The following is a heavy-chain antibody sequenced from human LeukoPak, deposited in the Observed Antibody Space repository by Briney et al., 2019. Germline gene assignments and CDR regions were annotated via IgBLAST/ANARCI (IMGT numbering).Heavy chain of an antibody. CDR3: ARDGRQYYDRSGYRRNWFDR. CDR2: SSAYNGNT. J-gene: IGHJ5*02. Sequence: ASVKVSCKASGYTFTSYGISWVRQPPGQGLEWMGWSSAYNGNTNYEHKLQGRVPMTTDKSTSPAYMEMGSLRSDDPVVYYWARDGRQYYDRSGYRRNWFDRWGRGTLVTVSS. D-gene: IGHD3-22*01. CDR1: GYTFTSYG. V-gene: IGHV1-18*01.